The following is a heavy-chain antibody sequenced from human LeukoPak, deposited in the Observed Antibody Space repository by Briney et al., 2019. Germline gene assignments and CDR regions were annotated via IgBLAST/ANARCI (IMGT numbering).Heavy chain of an antibody. J-gene: IGHJ4*02. CDR3: AREQFAYYYGSGSYSFDY. D-gene: IGHD3-10*01. CDR2: IIPIFGTA. Sequence: VASVKVSCKASGGTFSSYAISWVRQAPGQGLEWMGGIIPIFGTANYAQKFQGTVTITADESTSTAYMELSSLRSEDTAVYYCAREQFAYYYGSGSYSFDYWGQGTLVTVSS. V-gene: IGHV1-69*13. CDR1: GGTFSSYA.